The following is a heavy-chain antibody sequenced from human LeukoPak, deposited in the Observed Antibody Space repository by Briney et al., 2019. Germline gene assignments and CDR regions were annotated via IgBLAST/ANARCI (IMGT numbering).Heavy chain of an antibody. CDR2: ISYDGSNK. Sequence: GGSLRLSCAASGFTFSSYAMHWVRQAPGKGLEWVAVISYDGSNKYYADSVKGRFTISRDNSKNTLYLQMNSLRAEDTAVYYCARAKGAIRFGFDYWGQGTLVTVSS. D-gene: IGHD3-10*01. J-gene: IGHJ4*02. V-gene: IGHV3-30-3*01. CDR3: ARAKGAIRFGFDY. CDR1: GFTFSSYA.